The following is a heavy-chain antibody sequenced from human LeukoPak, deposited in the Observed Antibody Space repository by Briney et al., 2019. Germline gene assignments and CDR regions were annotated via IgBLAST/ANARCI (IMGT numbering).Heavy chain of an antibody. V-gene: IGHV5-51*01. CDR3: ARHGITIFGVPEPPFDY. CDR2: IYPGDSDT. D-gene: IGHD3-3*01. J-gene: IGHJ4*02. Sequence: GESLKISCKGSGYSFTSYWIGWVRQMPGKGLEWMGIIYPGDSDTRYSPSFQGQVTISADKSISTAYLQWSSLKAPDTAMYYCARHGITIFGVPEPPFDYWGQGTLVTVSS. CDR1: GYSFTSYW.